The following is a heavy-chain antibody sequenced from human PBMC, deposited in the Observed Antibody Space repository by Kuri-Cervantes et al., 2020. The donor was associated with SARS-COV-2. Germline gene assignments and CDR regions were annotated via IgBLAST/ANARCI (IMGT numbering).Heavy chain of an antibody. CDR2: INAGNGNT. V-gene: IGHV1-3*01. D-gene: IGHD3-22*01. CDR3: ARGDHYDSSGYYPERVYFQH. CDR1: GYTFTSYA. J-gene: IGHJ1*01. Sequence: GGSLRLSCRASGYTFTSYAMHWVRQAPGQRLEWMGWINAGNGNTKYSQKFQGRVTITRDTSASTAYMELSSLRSEDTAVYYCARGDHYDSSGYYPERVYFQHWGQGTLVTVSS.